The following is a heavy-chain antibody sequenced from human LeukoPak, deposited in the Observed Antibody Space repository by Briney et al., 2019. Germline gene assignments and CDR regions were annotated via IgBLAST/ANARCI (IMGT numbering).Heavy chain of an antibody. CDR1: EFTFSDYW. CDR2: IKKDGSEE. D-gene: IGHD1-1*01. V-gene: IGHV3-7*01. J-gene: IGHJ6*02. CDR3: ATYDNWVAGDV. Sequence: GGSLRLSCAASEFTFSDYWMSWVRQAPGKGPEWVANIKKDGSEEYYVDSVNGRFTVSRDNAKNSLYLQMNSLRVEDTAVYYCATYDNWVAGDVWGQGTSVSVSS.